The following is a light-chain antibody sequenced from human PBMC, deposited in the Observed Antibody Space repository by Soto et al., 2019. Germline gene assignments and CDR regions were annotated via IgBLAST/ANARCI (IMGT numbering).Light chain of an antibody. CDR3: QQYNSYLVS. CDR1: QSISSW. V-gene: IGKV1-5*01. J-gene: IGKJ3*01. CDR2: DAS. Sequence: DIQMPQSPSTLSASVGDRVTITCRASQSISSWLAWYQQKPGKAPKLLIYDASRLESGVLSRFSSSGSGTEFTLNISSMQPDDFATYYCQQYNSYLVSFGPGTKVDI.